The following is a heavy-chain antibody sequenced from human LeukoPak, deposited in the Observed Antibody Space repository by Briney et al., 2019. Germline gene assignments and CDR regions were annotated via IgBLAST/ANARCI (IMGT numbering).Heavy chain of an antibody. CDR3: ARVQTSAQPYRYYDILTGYHP. D-gene: IGHD3-9*01. CDR2: IYSGGTT. V-gene: IGHV3-53*01. Sequence: PGGSLRLSCAASGFIVSSNYMTWVRQAPGKGPVWVSIIYSGGTTYYAASVKGRFTISRDSSKNTRYLQMSSLRAEDTAVCYCARVQTSAQPYRYYDILTGYHPWGQGTLVSVSS. CDR1: GFIVSSNY. J-gene: IGHJ5*02.